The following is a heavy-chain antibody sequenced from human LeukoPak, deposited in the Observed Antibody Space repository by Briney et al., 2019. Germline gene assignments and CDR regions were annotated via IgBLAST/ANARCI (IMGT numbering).Heavy chain of an antibody. J-gene: IGHJ4*02. V-gene: IGHV4-59*01. Sequence: SETLSLTCTVSGDSISSSYWSWIRQAPGKGLEWIGYVYHSGRTKYNPSLKSRVTISLDTSKNQFSLKLSSVTAADTAVYFCARWGWGSSLDYWGQGTLVTVSS. CDR2: VYHSGRT. CDR1: GDSISSSY. D-gene: IGHD7-27*01. CDR3: ARWGWGSSLDY.